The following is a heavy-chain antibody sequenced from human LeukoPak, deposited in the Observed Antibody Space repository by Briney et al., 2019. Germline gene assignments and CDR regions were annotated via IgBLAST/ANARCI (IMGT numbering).Heavy chain of an antibody. D-gene: IGHD2-2*01. CDR1: GFTFSSYA. Sequence: PGRSLRLSCAASGFTFSSYAMHWVRQAPGKGLEWVAVISYDGSNKYYADSVKGRFTISRDNSKNTLYLQMNSLRAEDTAVYYCANDRFGYCSSTSCSYFDYWGHGPLVAVSS. CDR2: ISYDGSNK. CDR3: ANDRFGYCSSTSCSYFDY. V-gene: IGHV3-30*04. J-gene: IGHJ4*01.